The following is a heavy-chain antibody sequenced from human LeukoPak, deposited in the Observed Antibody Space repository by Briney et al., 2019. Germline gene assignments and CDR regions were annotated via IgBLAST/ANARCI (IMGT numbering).Heavy chain of an antibody. J-gene: IGHJ4*02. D-gene: IGHD6-13*01. CDR3: ARDNSDSSSWYLDY. V-gene: IGHV3-48*03. Sequence: GGSLRLSCAASGFTFSSYEMNWVRQAPGKGLEWVSYISSSGSTIYYADSVKGRFTISRDNSKNTLYLQMNSLRAEDTAVYYCARDNSDSSSWYLDYWGQGTLVTVSS. CDR1: GFTFSSYE. CDR2: ISSSGSTI.